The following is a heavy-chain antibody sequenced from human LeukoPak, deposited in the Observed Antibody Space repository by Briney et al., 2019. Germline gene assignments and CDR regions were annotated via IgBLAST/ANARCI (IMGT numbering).Heavy chain of an antibody. Sequence: GGSLRLSCAASGFTFSNYVMSWVRQAPGKGLEWFSTINPSGANTYYVASVRGRLTISRDNSKDSLHLQMNGLRADDTAIYYCAKNAVVVAATYYFGYWGQGTLVTVSS. D-gene: IGHD2-15*01. CDR2: INPSGANT. J-gene: IGHJ4*02. CDR1: GFTFSNYV. V-gene: IGHV3-23*01. CDR3: AKNAVVVAATYYFGY.